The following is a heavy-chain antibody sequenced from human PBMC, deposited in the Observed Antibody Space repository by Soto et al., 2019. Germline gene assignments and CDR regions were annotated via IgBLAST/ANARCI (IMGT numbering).Heavy chain of an antibody. J-gene: IGHJ5*02. V-gene: IGHV1-3*01. CDR2: INAGNGNT. Sequence: ASVKVSCKASGYTFTSYAMHWVRQAPGQRLEWMGWINAGNGNTKYSQKFQGRVTITRGTSASTAYMELSSLRSEDTAVYYCERPRGYSYGYNWFDPWGQGTLVNVSS. D-gene: IGHD5-18*01. CDR3: ERPRGYSYGYNWFDP. CDR1: GYTFTSYA.